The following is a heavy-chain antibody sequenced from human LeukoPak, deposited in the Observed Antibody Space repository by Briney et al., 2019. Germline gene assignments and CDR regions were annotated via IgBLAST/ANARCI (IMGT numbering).Heavy chain of an antibody. V-gene: IGHV3-23*01. CDR3: AKALWVGSGPPWFDP. D-gene: IGHD2-15*01. CDR1: GFTFSSYA. Sequence: PGGSLRLSCAASGFTFSSYAMSWVRQAPGKGLEWVSGISGSGGSTNYADSVKGRFTISRDNSKNTLYLQMNSLRAEDTAVYYCAKALWVGSGPPWFDPWGQGTLVTVSS. J-gene: IGHJ5*02. CDR2: ISGSGGST.